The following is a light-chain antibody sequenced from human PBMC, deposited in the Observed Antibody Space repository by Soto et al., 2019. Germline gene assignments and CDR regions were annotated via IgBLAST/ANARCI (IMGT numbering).Light chain of an antibody. J-gene: IGKJ1*01. V-gene: IGKV3-15*01. CDR1: QSLSSSY. CDR3: QQYNNWPRT. CDR2: GPS. Sequence: EIVLTQSPATLSLSPGERATLSCRASQSLSSSYLAWYQQQPGQAPRLLIYGPSTRATGIPARFSGSGSGTEFTLTISSLQSEDFALYYCQQYNNWPRTFGQGTKVDIK.